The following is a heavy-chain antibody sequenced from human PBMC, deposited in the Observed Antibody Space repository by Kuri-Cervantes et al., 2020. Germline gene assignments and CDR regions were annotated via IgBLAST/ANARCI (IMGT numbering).Heavy chain of an antibody. J-gene: IGHJ4*02. CDR3: ARGVVDYDILTGPHFDY. Sequence: GGSLRLSCAASGFTFSSYAMSWVRQAPGKGLEWVSAISGSGGSTYYADSVKGRFTISRDNSKNTLYLQMNSLRAEDTAVYYCARGVVDYDILTGPHFDYWGQGTLVTVSS. D-gene: IGHD3-9*01. CDR1: GFTFSSYA. CDR2: ISGSGGST. V-gene: IGHV3-23*01.